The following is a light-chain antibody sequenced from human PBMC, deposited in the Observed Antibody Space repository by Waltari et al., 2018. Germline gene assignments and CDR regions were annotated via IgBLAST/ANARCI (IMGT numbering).Light chain of an antibody. V-gene: IGLV1-51*02. Sequence: QSVLTQPPSVSAAPGQRVTISCSGSTSNIGNNYVSWYQQLPGTAPKLLIYENNTRPSVISDRFSCSKSGTSATLGITGLQTGYEADYYCGTWDSSLTAGVFGGGTKLTVL. CDR1: TSNIGNNY. CDR3: GTWDSSLTAGV. CDR2: ENN. J-gene: IGLJ2*01.